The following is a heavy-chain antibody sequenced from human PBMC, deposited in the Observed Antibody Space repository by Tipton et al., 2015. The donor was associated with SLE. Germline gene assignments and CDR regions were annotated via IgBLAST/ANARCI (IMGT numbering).Heavy chain of an antibody. CDR1: GFTFSSYG. J-gene: IGHJ4*02. Sequence: SLRLSCAASGFTFSSYGMHWVRQAPGKGLEWVAFIRYDGSNKYYADSVKGRFTISRDNSKNTLYLQMNSLRAEDTAVYYCATRGGGAMVQGVIISYFDYWGQGTLVTVSS. CDR2: IRYDGSNK. CDR3: ATRGGGAMVQGVIISYFDY. D-gene: IGHD3-10*01. V-gene: IGHV3-30*02.